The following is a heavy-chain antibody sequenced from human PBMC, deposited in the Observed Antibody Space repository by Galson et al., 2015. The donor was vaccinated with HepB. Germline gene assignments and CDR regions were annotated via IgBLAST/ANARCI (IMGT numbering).Heavy chain of an antibody. CDR2: IIPIFGPA. D-gene: IGHD1-26*01. V-gene: IGHV1-69*06. J-gene: IGHJ6*02. Sequence: SVKVSCKASGGTFSSYAISWVRQAPGQGLEWMGGIIPIFGPANYAQKFQGRVTLTADKSTSTAYMELSSLRSEDTAVYYCARDRISGRYDCDLVDCGHGTPVPLSS. CDR1: GGTFSSYA. CDR3: ARDRISGRYDCDLVD.